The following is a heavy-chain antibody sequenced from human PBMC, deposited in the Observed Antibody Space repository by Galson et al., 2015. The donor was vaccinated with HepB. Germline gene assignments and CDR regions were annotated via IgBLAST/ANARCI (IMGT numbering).Heavy chain of an antibody. CDR1: GGSISSVH. CDR2: IFSSGRT. CDR3: SRNRGGDSWDDAFDI. D-gene: IGHD2-21*02. J-gene: IGHJ3*02. Sequence: ETLSLTCSVSGGSISSVHCTWIRQPDGKGLEWVGRIFSSGRTTYNPSLNRRVTMSVDTFRNQFSLKMTSMTAAETATYFCSRNRGGDSWDDAFDIWGQGKKVTVSS. V-gene: IGHV4-4*07.